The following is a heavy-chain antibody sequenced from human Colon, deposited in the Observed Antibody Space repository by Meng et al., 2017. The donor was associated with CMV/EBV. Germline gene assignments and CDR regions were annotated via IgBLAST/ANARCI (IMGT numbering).Heavy chain of an antibody. CDR2: IKQDGSEK. V-gene: IGHV3-7*03. J-gene: IGHJ4*02. CDR1: GFTFSSYW. Sequence: GESLKISCAASGFTFSSYWMSWVRQAPEKGLEWVANIKQDGSEKYYVDSVKGRFTISRDNAKNSLYLQMNSLRAEDTAIYYCARDGVVVLGATRDWGQGTLVTVS. D-gene: IGHD2-15*01. CDR3: ARDGVVVLGATRD.